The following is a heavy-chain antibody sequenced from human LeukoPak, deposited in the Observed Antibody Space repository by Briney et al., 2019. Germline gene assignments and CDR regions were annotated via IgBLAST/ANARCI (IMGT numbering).Heavy chain of an antibody. CDR2: ISAYNGNT. CDR3: ARAHPEYYDSRGRNLLDY. V-gene: IGHV1-18*01. D-gene: IGHD3-22*01. CDR1: GYSFSSYG. J-gene: IGHJ4*02. Sequence: ASVKVSCKASGYSFSSYGISWVRQAPGQGLEWMGWISAYNGNTNYAQQLQGRVTMTTDTSTSTANMELRSQRSGDTAVYYCARAHPEYYDSRGRNLLDYWGQGTLVTVSS.